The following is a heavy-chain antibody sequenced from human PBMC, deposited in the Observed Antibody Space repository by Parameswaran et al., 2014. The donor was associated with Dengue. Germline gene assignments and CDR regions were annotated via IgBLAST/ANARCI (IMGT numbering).Heavy chain of an antibody. Sequence: VRQMPGKGLEWMGIIYPGDSDTRYSPSFQGQVTISADESISTAYLQWSSLKASDTAMYYCARLRFYGGNTRDAFNIWGQGTMVTVSS. D-gene: IGHD4-23*01. CDR3: ARLRFYGGNTRDAFNI. V-gene: IGHV5-51*01. J-gene: IGHJ3*02. CDR2: IYPGDSDT.